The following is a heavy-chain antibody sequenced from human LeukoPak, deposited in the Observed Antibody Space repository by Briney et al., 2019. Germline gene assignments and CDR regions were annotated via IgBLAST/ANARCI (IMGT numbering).Heavy chain of an antibody. V-gene: IGHV4-34*01. Sequence: SETLSLTCAVYGGSFSGYYWSWIRQPPGKGLEWIGEINHSGSTNYNPSLKSRVTISVDTSKNQFSLKLSSVTAADTAVYYCARGRGYDILTGYYRTRFYFDDWGQGTLVTVSS. CDR2: INHSGST. CDR3: ARGRGYDILTGYYRTRFYFDD. D-gene: IGHD3-9*01. J-gene: IGHJ4*02. CDR1: GGSFSGYY.